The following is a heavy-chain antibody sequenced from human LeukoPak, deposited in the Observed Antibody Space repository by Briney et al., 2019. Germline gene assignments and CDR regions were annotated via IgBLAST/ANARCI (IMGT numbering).Heavy chain of an antibody. CDR2: IYYSGST. V-gene: IGHV4-39*01. J-gene: IGHJ4*02. CDR3: ARSMTTVTTVDY. Sequence: SETLSLTCTVSGGSISSSSYYWGWIRQPPGKGLEWIGSIYYSGSTYYNPSLKSRVTISVDTSKSQFSLKLSSVTAADTAVYYCARSMTTVTTVDYWGQGTLVTVSS. D-gene: IGHD4-17*01. CDR1: GGSISSSSYY.